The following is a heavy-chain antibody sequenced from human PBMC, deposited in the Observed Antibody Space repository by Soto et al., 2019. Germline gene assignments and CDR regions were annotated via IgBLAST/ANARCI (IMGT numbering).Heavy chain of an antibody. CDR2: IYYSGST. CDR3: ARRWIAARRGGYYGMDV. D-gene: IGHD6-6*01. Sequence: QLQLQESGPGLVKPSETLSLTCTVSGGSISSSSYYWGWIRQPPGKGLEWIGSIYYSGSTYYNPSLKSRVTISVDTSKNQFSLKLSSVTAADTAVYYCARRWIAARRGGYYGMDVWGQGTTVTVSS. CDR1: GGSISSSSYY. V-gene: IGHV4-39*01. J-gene: IGHJ6*02.